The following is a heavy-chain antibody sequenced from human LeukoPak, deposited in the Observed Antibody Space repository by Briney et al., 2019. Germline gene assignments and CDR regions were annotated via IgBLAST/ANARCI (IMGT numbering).Heavy chain of an antibody. J-gene: IGHJ6*02. CDR3: ASGTTTMIRGVHYYYYGLDV. D-gene: IGHD3-10*01. CDR2: ISGYNGNT. CDR1: GYTLTSYG. V-gene: IGHV1-18*01. Sequence: ASVKVSCKASGYTLTSYGISWVRQAPGQALEWMGWISGYNGNTNYEKKLQGRVTMTTDTSTSTAYMELRSLRSDDTAIYYCASGTTTMIRGVHYYYYGLDVWGQGTTVTVTS.